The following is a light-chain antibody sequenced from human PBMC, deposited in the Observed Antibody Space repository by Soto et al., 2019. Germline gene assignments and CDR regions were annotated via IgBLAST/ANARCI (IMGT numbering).Light chain of an antibody. J-gene: IGKJ3*01. CDR1: QGISRS. V-gene: IGKV1-12*01. Sequence: DIQMTQSPSSVSAFVGDRVTITCRASQGISRSLAWYQQKSGEAPKLLIYAASNLQSGVPSRFSGSGSGTDFTLTITRLQPEDFATYYCQQANNFPFTFGPGTKVDIK. CDR3: QQANNFPFT. CDR2: AAS.